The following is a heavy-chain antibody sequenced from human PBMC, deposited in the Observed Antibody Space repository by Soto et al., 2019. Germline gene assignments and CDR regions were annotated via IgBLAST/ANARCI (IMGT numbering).Heavy chain of an antibody. CDR1: GGSISSGGYY. J-gene: IGHJ4*02. CDR2: IYYSGST. V-gene: IGHV4-31*03. CDR3: AGSRPYDSSGYYYVDS. Sequence: QVQLQESGPGLVKPSQTLSLTCTVSGGSISSGGYYWSWIRQHPEKGLECIGYIYYSGSTYYNPSLKSRVTISLDTSKIQFSLKLSSVTAADTAVYYCAGSRPYDSSGYYYVDSWGQGTLVTVSS. D-gene: IGHD3-22*01.